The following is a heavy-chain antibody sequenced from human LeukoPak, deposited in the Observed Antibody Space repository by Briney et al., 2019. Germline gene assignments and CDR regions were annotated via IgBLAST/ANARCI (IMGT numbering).Heavy chain of an antibody. CDR3: ARVTLSYYCSSTSCYRKIGAFDI. CDR2: INPNSGGT. V-gene: IGHV1-2*06. D-gene: IGHD2-2*02. J-gene: IGHJ3*02. CDR1: GYTFTGYY. Sequence: WASVKVSCKAPGYTFTGYYMHWVRQAPGQGLEWMGRINPNSGGTNYAQKFQGRVIMTRDTSISTAYMELSRLRSDDTAVYYCARVTLSYYCSSTSCYRKIGAFDIWGQGTMVTVSS.